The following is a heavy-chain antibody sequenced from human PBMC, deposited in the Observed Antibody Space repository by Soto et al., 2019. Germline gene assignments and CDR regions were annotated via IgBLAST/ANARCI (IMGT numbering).Heavy chain of an antibody. CDR1: GYSFTSYW. CDR3: GRLRYCSSGSCLYYCGRDV. CDR2: IDPSDSYT. J-gene: IGHJ6*02. V-gene: IGHV5-10-1*01. Sequence: PGESLKISCKGSGYSFTSYWISWVRQMPGKGLEWMGRIDPSDSYTNYSPSFQGHVTISADKSISTAYLQWSSLKASDTAMYYCGRLRYCSSGSCLYYCGRDVGSQGTTVTV. D-gene: IGHD2-15*01.